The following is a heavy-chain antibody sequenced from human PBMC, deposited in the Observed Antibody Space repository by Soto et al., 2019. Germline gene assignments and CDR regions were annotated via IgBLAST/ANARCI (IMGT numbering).Heavy chain of an antibody. V-gene: IGHV3-23*01. J-gene: IGHJ3*02. CDR1: GFTFSSYA. Sequence: GGSLRLSCAASGFTFSSYAMSWVRQAPGKGLEWVSAISGSGGSTYYADSVKGRFTISRHNSKNTLYLQMNSLRAEDTAVYYCASLKGCSSTSCYERDAFDIWGQGTMVTVSS. D-gene: IGHD2-2*01. CDR2: ISGSGGST. CDR3: ASLKGCSSTSCYERDAFDI.